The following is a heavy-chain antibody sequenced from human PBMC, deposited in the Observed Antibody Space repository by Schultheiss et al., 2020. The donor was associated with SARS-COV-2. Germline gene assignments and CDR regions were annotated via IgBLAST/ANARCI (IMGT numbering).Heavy chain of an antibody. Sequence: ASVKVSCKPSGYTFTSFSINWVRQAPGQGLEWMGWISAFNGKKVYAQTFQGRVTMTTDKSTNTAYLEVRTLTSGDTAIYYCARQLAATTPFDYWGQGTLVTVSS. V-gene: IGHV1-18*04. CDR1: GYTFTSFS. J-gene: IGHJ4*02. CDR3: ARQLAATTPFDY. D-gene: IGHD1-26*01. CDR2: ISAFNGKK.